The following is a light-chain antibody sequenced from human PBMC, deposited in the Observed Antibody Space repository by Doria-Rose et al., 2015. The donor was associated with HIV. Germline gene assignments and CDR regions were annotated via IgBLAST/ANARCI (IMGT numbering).Light chain of an antibody. CDR1: QSFSSTY. J-gene: IGKJ1*01. V-gene: IGKV3-20*01. CDR2: DGS. CDR3: HQYGTSWT. Sequence: TQSPGTLSLSPGERATLSCRASQSFSSTYLAWYQQKPGQAPSILIYDGSTRATDIPDRFSASGSGTDSTLTINRLEPEDFALYYCHQYGTSWTFGQGTKVEI.